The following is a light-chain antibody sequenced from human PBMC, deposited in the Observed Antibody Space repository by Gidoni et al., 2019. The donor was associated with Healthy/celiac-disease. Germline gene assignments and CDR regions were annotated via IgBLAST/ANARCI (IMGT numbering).Light chain of an antibody. Sequence: EIVLTQSPGTLSLSPGERATLSCRASQSVSSSYLAWYQQKPGQAPRLLIYGASSRATGIPDRFSGSGSGTDFTLTISGLEPEDFAVYYCQQYGSSPRGFGGGTKVEIK. CDR3: QQYGSSPRG. V-gene: IGKV3-20*01. CDR2: GAS. J-gene: IGKJ4*01. CDR1: QSVSSSY.